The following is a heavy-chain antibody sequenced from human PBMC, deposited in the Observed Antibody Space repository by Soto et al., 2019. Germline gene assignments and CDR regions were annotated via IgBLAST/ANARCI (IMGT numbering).Heavy chain of an antibody. CDR3: ARQPKYSTGWHPFDY. D-gene: IGHD6-19*01. J-gene: IGHJ4*02. V-gene: IGHV4-39*01. CDR1: GGSISSSSYY. Sequence: PSETLSLTCTVSGGSISSSSYYWGWIRQPPGKGLEWIGSIYYSGSTYYNPSLKSRVTISVDTSKNQFSLKLSSVTAADTAVYYCARQPKYSTGWHPFDYWGQGTLVTVSS. CDR2: IYYSGST.